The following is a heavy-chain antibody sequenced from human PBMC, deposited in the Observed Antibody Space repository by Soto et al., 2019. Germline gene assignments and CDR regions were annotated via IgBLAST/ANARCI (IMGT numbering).Heavy chain of an antibody. CDR2: IYYSGRT. J-gene: IGHJ4*02. CDR1: GGSISSSSYY. D-gene: IGHD4-17*01. Sequence: QLQLQESGPGLVKPSETLSLTCTVSGGSISSSSYYWGWIRQPPGKGLEWIGSIYYSGRTYYNPSRKRRVTISVDTAKFQFSLKMSTVTAADTAVYYCARHSTLRDNDYGDYFSLGYFDYWGQGTLVTVSS. CDR3: ARHSTLRDNDYGDYFSLGYFDY. V-gene: IGHV4-39*01.